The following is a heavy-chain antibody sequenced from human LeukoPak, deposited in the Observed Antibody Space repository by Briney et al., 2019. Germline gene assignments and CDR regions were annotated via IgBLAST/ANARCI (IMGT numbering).Heavy chain of an antibody. CDR2: IYSSGST. Sequence: SETLSLTCNVSGGSIRGYYWSWIRQPPGKGLEWIGYIYSSGSTNYNPSLKSRVTMSVDTSKNQFSLKVSSVTAADTAVYYCASTGYSSSWYEGQIDYWGQGTLVTVSS. J-gene: IGHJ4*02. CDR3: ASTGYSSSWYEGQIDY. CDR1: GGSIRGYY. D-gene: IGHD6-13*01. V-gene: IGHV4-59*01.